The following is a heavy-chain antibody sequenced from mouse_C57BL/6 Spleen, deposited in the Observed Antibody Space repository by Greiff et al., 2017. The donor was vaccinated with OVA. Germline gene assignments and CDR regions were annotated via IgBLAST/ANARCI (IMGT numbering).Heavy chain of an antibody. Sequence: QVQLQQPGAELVRPGSSVKLSCKASGYTFTSYWMHWVKQRPIQGLEWIGNIDPSDSETHYNQKFKDKATLTVDKSSSTAYMQLRSLTSEDSAVYYCARGKDYYGSSHYYFDYWGQGTTLTVSS. CDR3: ARGKDYYGSSHYYFDY. D-gene: IGHD1-1*01. CDR2: IDPSDSET. J-gene: IGHJ2*01. V-gene: IGHV1-52*01. CDR1: GYTFTSYW.